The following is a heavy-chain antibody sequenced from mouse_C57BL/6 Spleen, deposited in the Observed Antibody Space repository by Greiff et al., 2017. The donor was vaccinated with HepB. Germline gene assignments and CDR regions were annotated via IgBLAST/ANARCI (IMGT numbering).Heavy chain of an antibody. CDR3: ARRITTVVRAMDY. CDR2: IYPGSGST. CDR1: GYTFTSYW. J-gene: IGHJ4*01. Sequence: QVQLKQPGAELVKPGASVKMSCKASGYTFTSYWITWVKQRPGQGLEWIGDIYPGSGSTNYNEKFKIKATLTVDTSSSTAYMQLSSLTSEDSAVYYWARRITTVVRAMDYWGQGTSVTVSS. D-gene: IGHD1-1*01. V-gene: IGHV1-55*01.